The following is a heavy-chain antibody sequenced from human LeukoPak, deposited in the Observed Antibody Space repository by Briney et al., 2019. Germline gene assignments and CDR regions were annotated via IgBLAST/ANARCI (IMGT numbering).Heavy chain of an antibody. Sequence: GGSLRLSCAASGFTFSSYGMHWVRQAPGKGLEWVAVIWYDGSNKYYADSVKGRFTISRDNSKNTLYLQMNSLRAEDTAVYYCAKDLSLWFGELLRYFDYWGQGTLVTVSS. CDR3: AKDLSLWFGELLRYFDY. V-gene: IGHV3-33*06. CDR1: GFTFSSYG. CDR2: IWYDGSNK. J-gene: IGHJ4*02. D-gene: IGHD3-10*01.